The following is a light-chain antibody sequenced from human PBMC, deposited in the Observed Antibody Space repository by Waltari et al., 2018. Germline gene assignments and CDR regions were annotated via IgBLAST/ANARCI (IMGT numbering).Light chain of an antibody. CDR1: SPNIGNNY. CDR3: GTWDSSLSVGV. V-gene: IGLV1-51*01. J-gene: IGLJ2*01. Sequence: QSVLTQPPSVSAAPGPKVTISCSGSSPNIGNNYVSWYQQFPGTAPKLLIYENNKRPSGIPDRFSGSKSGTSATLDIHGLQTGDEANYYCGTWDSSLSVGVLGGGTKVTVL. CDR2: ENN.